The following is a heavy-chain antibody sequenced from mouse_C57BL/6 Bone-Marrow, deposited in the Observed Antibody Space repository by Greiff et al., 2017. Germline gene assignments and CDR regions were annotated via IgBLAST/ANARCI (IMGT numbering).Heavy chain of an antibody. D-gene: IGHD2-1*01. CDR1: GYTFTDYN. CDR2: INPNNGGT. V-gene: IGHV1-18*01. CDR3: ARRNSYGNYPYYAMDY. J-gene: IGHJ4*01. Sequence: VQLQQSGPELVKPGASVKIPCKASGYTFTDYNMDWVKQSHGKSLEWIGDINPNNGGTIYNQKFKGKATLTVDKSSSTAYMELRSLTSEDTAVYYCARRNSYGNYPYYAMDYWGQGTSVTVSS.